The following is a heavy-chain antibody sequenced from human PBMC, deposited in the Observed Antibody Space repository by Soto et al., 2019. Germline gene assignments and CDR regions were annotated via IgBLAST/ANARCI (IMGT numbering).Heavy chain of an antibody. D-gene: IGHD3-3*01. CDR2: IGGVGTDT. J-gene: IGHJ6*02. CDR1: GFTFSDYA. CDR3: ARVQYYDFWSGYYTYYYYGMDV. Sequence: GGSLRLSCAASGFTFSDYAMTWLRQAPGKGLEWVSSIGGVGTDTYYVDSVKGRFTISRDNAKNSLYLQMNSLRAEDTAVYYCARVQYYDFWSGYYTYYYYGMDVWGQGTTVTVSS. V-gene: IGHV3-21*01.